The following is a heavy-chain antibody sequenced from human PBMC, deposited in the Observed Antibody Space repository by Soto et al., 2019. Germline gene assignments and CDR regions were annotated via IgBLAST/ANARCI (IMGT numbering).Heavy chain of an antibody. CDR2: TYYRSKWYN. D-gene: IGHD3-9*01. J-gene: IGHJ5*02. V-gene: IGHV6-1*01. CDR3: ARERPYYDILTGFSGWFDP. Sequence: PSQTLSLPCAISGDSVSSNSAAWNWIRQSPSRGLEWLGRTYYRSKWYNDYAVSVKSRITINPDASKNQFSLQLNSVTPEDTAVYYCARERPYYDILTGFSGWFDPWGQGTLVTVS. CDR1: GDSVSSNSAA.